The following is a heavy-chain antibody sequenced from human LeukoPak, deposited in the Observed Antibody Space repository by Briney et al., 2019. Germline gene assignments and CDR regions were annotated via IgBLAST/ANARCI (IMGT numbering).Heavy chain of an antibody. D-gene: IGHD3-3*01. V-gene: IGHV4-61*02. CDR2: IWADGAP. J-gene: IGHJ6*04. CDR3: ARATNYDLWSAYYHHMDV. CDR1: GGSISSGNYY. Sequence: PSQTLSLTCTVSGGSISSGNYYWSWIRQPAGKGLEWIGRIWADGAPTYRPSLKSRVTISVDTSKNQFSLKLSSVTAADTAVYYCARATNYDLWSAYYHHMDVWGKGTTVTVSS.